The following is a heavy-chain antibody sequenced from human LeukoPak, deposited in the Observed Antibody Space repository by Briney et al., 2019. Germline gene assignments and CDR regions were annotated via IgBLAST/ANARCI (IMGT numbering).Heavy chain of an antibody. CDR2: IKQDGSEK. Sequence: GGSLRLFCAASGFTVSSIYMSWVRQAPGKGLEWVANIKQDGSEKYYVDSVKGRFTISRDNAKNSLYLQMNSLRAGDTAVYYCARGGIAAAGPSWDYYYGMDVWGQGTTVTVSS. D-gene: IGHD6-13*01. J-gene: IGHJ6*02. CDR1: GFTVSSIY. V-gene: IGHV3-7*01. CDR3: ARGGIAAAGPSWDYYYGMDV.